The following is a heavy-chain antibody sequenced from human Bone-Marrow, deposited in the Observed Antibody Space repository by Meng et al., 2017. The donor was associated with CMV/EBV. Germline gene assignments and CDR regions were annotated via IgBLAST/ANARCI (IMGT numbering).Heavy chain of an antibody. J-gene: IGHJ3*02. CDR2: IYYSGST. CDR1: GGSISSYY. Sequence: SETLSLTCTVSGGSISSYYWSWIRQPPGKGLEWIGYIYYSGSTNYNPSLKSRVTISVDTSKNQFSLKLSSVTAADTAVYYCARGLSDRGDDAFDIWGQGTMVTVSS. CDR3: ARGLSDRGDDAFDI. D-gene: IGHD2-15*01. V-gene: IGHV4-59*01.